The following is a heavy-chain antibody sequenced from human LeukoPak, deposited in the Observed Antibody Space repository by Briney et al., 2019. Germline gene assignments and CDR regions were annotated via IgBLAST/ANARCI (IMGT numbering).Heavy chain of an antibody. Sequence: SETLSLTCTVSGYSISSGYYWGWIRQPPGKGLEWIGSIYYSGSTNYNPSLKSRVTISVDTSKNQFSLKLSSVTAADTAVYYCARNRLSIYGSGSWNYWGQGTLVTVSS. CDR2: IYYSGST. CDR3: ARNRLSIYGSGSWNY. D-gene: IGHD3-10*01. CDR1: GYSISSGYY. J-gene: IGHJ4*02. V-gene: IGHV4-38-2*02.